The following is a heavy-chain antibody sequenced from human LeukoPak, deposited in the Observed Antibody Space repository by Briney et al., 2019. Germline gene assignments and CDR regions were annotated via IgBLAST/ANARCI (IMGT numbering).Heavy chain of an antibody. D-gene: IGHD6-13*01. CDR1: GGSISSSSYY. Sequence: SETLSLICTVSGGSISSSSYYWGWIRQPPGKGLEWIGSVYYDGTIYYNPSLKSRVTISVDTSKNQFSLKLSSVTAADTAVYYCARLGYSSSWSLGPYYYYYMDVWGKGTTVTVSS. CDR3: ARLGYSSSWSLGPYYYYYMDV. V-gene: IGHV4-39*07. CDR2: VYYDGTI. J-gene: IGHJ6*03.